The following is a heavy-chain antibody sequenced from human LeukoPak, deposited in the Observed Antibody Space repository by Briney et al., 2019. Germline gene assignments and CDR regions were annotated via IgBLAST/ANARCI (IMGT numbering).Heavy chain of an antibody. CDR3: ATEYYGAYNF. D-gene: IGHD4-17*01. Sequence: GGSLRLSCAASGFTFTDAWMSWVRQAPGKGLEWVGRIKSKSDGGTTDYVAPVKGRFTISRDDSKNTLYLQMNSLKTEDTAVYFCATEYYGAYNFWGQGTLVTVSS. J-gene: IGHJ4*02. V-gene: IGHV3-15*01. CDR2: IKSKSDGGTT. CDR1: GFTFTDAW.